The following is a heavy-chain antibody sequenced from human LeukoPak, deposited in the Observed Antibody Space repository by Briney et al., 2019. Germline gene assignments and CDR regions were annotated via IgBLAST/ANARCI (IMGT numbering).Heavy chain of an antibody. V-gene: IGHV4-59*01. Sequence: SETLSLTCTVSGGSINDASWNWIRQPPGQGLEWIGYIYHSGGTNYNPSLKSRVTISLDTSKNQFSLKLSSVTAADTAVYYCARVGTYYRSLNSWGQGTLVTVSS. J-gene: IGHJ4*02. D-gene: IGHD3-10*01. CDR1: GGSINDAS. CDR3: ARVGTYYRSLNS. CDR2: IYHSGGT.